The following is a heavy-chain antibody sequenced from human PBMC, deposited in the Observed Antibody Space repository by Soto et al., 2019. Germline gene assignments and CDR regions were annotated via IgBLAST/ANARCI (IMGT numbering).Heavy chain of an antibody. CDR1: GFTFSSYG. CDR3: ARDQLYYNDISGRPLNAFDV. CDR2: ISYDGSNE. Sequence: PGGSLRLSCAVSGFTFSSYGMHWVRQAPGKGLEWVAHISYDGSNEHYVDSVKGRFTISRDNAKNSLYLQMNSLRAEDTAVYYCARDQLYYNDISGRPLNAFDVWGQGTMVTVSS. V-gene: IGHV3-30*03. J-gene: IGHJ3*01. D-gene: IGHD3-22*01.